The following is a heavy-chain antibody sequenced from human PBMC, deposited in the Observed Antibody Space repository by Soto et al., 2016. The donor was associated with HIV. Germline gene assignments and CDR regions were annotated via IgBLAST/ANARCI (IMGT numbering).Heavy chain of an antibody. Sequence: EVQLLESGGGLVQPGGSLRLSCAASGFTFSSYAMSWVRQAPGKGLEWVSAIDDSGGSTFYADSVKGRLTTSRDNSKNTLYLQMNSLRAEDTAVYYCAKGGSNFDYWGQGTLVTVSS. V-gene: IGHV3-23*01. CDR3: AKGGSNFDY. CDR2: IDDSGGST. J-gene: IGHJ4*02. CDR1: GFTFSSYA.